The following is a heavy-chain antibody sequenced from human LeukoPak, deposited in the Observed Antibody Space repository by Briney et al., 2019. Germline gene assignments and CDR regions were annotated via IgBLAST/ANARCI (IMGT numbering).Heavy chain of an antibody. CDR1: GFTFSSYS. CDR2: ISSSSTI. D-gene: IGHD4-11*01. J-gene: IGHJ4*02. CDR3: ARVTTIYYFDY. Sequence: PGGSLRLSCAASGFTFSSYSMNWVRQAPGKGLEWVSYISSSSTIYYADSVKGRFTISRDNAKNSLYLQMNSLRAEGTAVYYCARVTTIYYFDYWGQGTLVTVSS. V-gene: IGHV3-48*01.